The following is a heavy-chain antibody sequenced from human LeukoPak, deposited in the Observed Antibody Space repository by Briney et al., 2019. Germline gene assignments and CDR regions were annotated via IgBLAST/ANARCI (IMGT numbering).Heavy chain of an antibody. J-gene: IGHJ4*02. Sequence: PGGSLRLSCAASGFTFSSQWMSWVRQAPGKGLEWVANIKQDGSEKDYVDSVKGRFTISRDNAKNSLSLQMNSLRAEDTAVYYCATKSGHYFDCWGQGTLVTVSS. D-gene: IGHD2-8*02. CDR1: GFTFSSQW. CDR2: IKQDGSEK. CDR3: ATKSGHYFDC. V-gene: IGHV3-7*01.